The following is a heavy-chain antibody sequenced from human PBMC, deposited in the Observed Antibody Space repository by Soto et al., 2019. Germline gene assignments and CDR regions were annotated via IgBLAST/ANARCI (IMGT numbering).Heavy chain of an antibody. Sequence: SETLSLTCTVSGGSIRSGDYYWSWIRQPPGKGLESIGYIYYSGSTYYNPSLKSRVTISVDTSKNQFSLKLSSVTAADTAVYYCARGPHQTTILVDYWGQGTLVTVSS. D-gene: IGHD3-9*01. J-gene: IGHJ4*02. CDR1: GGSIRSGDYY. CDR2: IYYSGST. CDR3: ARGPHQTTILVDY. V-gene: IGHV4-30-4*01.